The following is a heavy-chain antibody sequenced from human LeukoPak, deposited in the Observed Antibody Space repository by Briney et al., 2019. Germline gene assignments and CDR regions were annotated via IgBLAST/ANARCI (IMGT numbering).Heavy chain of an antibody. CDR2: INPNSGGT. J-gene: IGHJ5*02. CDR3: ARVGLRIAAAGTGWFDP. D-gene: IGHD6-13*01. Sequence: ASVKVSCKASGYTFTGYYMHWVRQAPGQGLEWMGWINPNSGGTNYAQKFQGRVTMTRDTSISTAYMELSRLRSDDTAVYYCARVGLRIAAAGTGWFDPWGQGTLVTVSS. CDR1: GYTFTGYY. V-gene: IGHV1-2*02.